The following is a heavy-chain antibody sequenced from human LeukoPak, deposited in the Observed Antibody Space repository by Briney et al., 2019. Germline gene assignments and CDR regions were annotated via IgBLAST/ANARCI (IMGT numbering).Heavy chain of an antibody. CDR3: ARDYCTSTTCPNWFDP. D-gene: IGHD2-2*01. Sequence: PSETLSLTCAVSGGSISSSNWWSWVRQPPGKGLEWIGEIYHSGSTNYNLSLKSRVTISVDKSKNQFSLKLNSVTAADTAVYYCARDYCTSTTCPNWFDPWGQGTLVTVSS. V-gene: IGHV4-4*02. J-gene: IGHJ5*02. CDR2: IYHSGST. CDR1: GGSISSSNW.